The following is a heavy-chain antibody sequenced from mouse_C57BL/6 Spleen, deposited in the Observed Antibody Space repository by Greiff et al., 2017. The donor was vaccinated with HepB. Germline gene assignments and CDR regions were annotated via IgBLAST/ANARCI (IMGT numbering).Heavy chain of an antibody. CDR3: VRHKSNYAMDY. J-gene: IGHJ4*01. CDR2: IRSKSNNYAT. V-gene: IGHV10-1*01. CDR1: GFSFNTYA. Sequence: GGGLVQPKGSLKLSCAASGFSFNTYAMNWVRQAPGKGLEWVARIRSKSNNYATYYADSVKDRFTISRDDSESMLYLQMNNLKTEDTAMYYCVRHKSNYAMDYWGQGTSVTVSS. D-gene: IGHD1-3*01.